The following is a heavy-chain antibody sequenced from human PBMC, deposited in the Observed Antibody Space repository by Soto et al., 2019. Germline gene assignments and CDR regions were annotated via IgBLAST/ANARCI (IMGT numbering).Heavy chain of an antibody. J-gene: IGHJ4*02. CDR2: IKKDGREK. D-gene: IGHD5-12*01. CDR1: GFSFSDSW. Sequence: EVQLVESGGGLVQPGGSLRLSCATSGFSFSDSWMTWVRQAPGKGLEWVANIKKDGREKYYVDSVKGRFTNSRDNARNSLFLQMDSLRAEDTAVYYCARDPIRGDGYAFDYWGQGTLVTVSP. V-gene: IGHV3-7*01. CDR3: ARDPIRGDGYAFDY.